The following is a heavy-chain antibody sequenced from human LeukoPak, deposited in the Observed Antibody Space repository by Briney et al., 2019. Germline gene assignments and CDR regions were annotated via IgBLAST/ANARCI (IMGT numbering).Heavy chain of an antibody. D-gene: IGHD3-9*01. CDR1: GGSMNSYY. V-gene: IGHV4-59*08. Sequence: PSETLSLTCSVSGGSMNSYYWCWIRHSPGKGLEWNGYIYYSGSTNYNPSLKSRVTISVDTSKNQFSLKLSAVTAADTAVYYCARHVWLQPFDYWGQGTLVTVSS. CDR2: IYYSGST. J-gene: IGHJ4*02. CDR3: ARHVWLQPFDY.